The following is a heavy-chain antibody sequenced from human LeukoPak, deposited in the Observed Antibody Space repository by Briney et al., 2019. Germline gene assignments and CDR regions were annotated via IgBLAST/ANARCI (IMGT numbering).Heavy chain of an antibody. D-gene: IGHD3-10*01. CDR2: IYYSGTT. V-gene: IGHV4-59*01. Sequence: PSETLSLTCTVSGGSISNYWSWIRQPPGKGLEWIGYIYYSGTTNYNPYLKSRVTISVDTSKNQFSMKLRSVTAADTAVYYCARDLRGITMVRGGYNWFDPWGQGTLVTVSS. CDR1: GGSISNY. CDR3: ARDLRGITMVRGGYNWFDP. J-gene: IGHJ5*02.